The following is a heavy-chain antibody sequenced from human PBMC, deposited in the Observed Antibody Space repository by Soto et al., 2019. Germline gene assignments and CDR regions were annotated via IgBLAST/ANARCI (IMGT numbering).Heavy chain of an antibody. D-gene: IGHD3-10*01. J-gene: IGHJ5*02. V-gene: IGHV3-7*03. CDR3: VRGGHGSGSYLGSS. Sequence: GGSLRLSCVASGFTFTTYWMSWVRQAPGKGLQWVANIRQDGGAQYYVDSVKGRFTISRDNAKNSVYLQMDSLRVEDTAVYYCVRGGHGSGSYLGSSWGQGILVTVS. CDR2: IRQDGGAQ. CDR1: GFTFTTYW.